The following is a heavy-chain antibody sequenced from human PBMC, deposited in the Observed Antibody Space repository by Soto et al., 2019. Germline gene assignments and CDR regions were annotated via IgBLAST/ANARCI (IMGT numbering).Heavy chain of an antibody. CDR1: GFTFSSYG. CDR3: AKDLLGPGRAYGMDV. V-gene: IGHV3-30*18. J-gene: IGHJ6*02. CDR2: ISYDGSNK. D-gene: IGHD7-27*01. Sequence: PGGSLRLSCAASGFTFSSYGMHWVRQAPGKGLEWVAVISYDGSNKYYADSVKGRFTISRDNSKNTLYLQMNSLRAEGTAVYYCAKDLLGPGRAYGMDVWGQGTTVTVSS.